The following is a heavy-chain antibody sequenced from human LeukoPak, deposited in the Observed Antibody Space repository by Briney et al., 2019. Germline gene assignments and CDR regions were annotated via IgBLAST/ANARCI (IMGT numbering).Heavy chain of an antibody. D-gene: IGHD2-15*01. J-gene: IGHJ4*02. Sequence: PGGSLRLSCAASGFAFSDYYVSWIRQTPGKGLERVSYISSSGTTMEYAKSVKGRFTISRDNAKDSLYLQMNSLEAEDTAVYYCAKGHTYCMIWGQGTLVSVSS. CDR3: AKGHTYCMI. CDR2: ISSSGTTM. CDR1: GFAFSDYY. V-gene: IGHV3-11*01.